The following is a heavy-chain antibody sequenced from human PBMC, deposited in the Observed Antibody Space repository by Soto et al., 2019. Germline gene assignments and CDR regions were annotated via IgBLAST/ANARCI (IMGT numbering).Heavy chain of an antibody. CDR2: IYYSGTT. CDR1: GYPISNSTW. J-gene: IGHJ4*02. V-gene: IGHV4-28*01. CDR3: ARREIQGPIDY. D-gene: IGHD1-26*01. Sequence: SDPLTQTSAVSGYPISNSTWRGWIRQRPGRGLEWIGYIYYSGTTYYNPSLKSRVTMSVDTSKNQFSLKLTSVTAVDTAVYYCARREIQGPIDYWGQGTLVTVSS.